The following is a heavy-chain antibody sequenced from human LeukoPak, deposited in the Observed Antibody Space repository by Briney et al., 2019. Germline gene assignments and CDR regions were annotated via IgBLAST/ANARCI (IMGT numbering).Heavy chain of an antibody. CDR1: GFTFSAYW. D-gene: IGHD1-26*01. Sequence: GGPLRLSCTASGFTFSAYWMTWVRQAPGKGLEFVANIKGDGSQKEYVDSVKGRFTISRDNAKNSLYLQMISLRAEDTAVYYCARWSGAQSEFEYWGQGTLVTVSS. V-gene: IGHV3-7*01. CDR2: IKGDGSQK. J-gene: IGHJ4*02. CDR3: ARWSGAQSEFEY.